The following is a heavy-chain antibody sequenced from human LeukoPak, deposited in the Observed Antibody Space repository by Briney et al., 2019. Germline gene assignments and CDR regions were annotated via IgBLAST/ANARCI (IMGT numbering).Heavy chain of an antibody. V-gene: IGHV4-39*07. CDR2: IYYSGTT. J-gene: IGHJ4*02. CDR3: ARDLSSSTSCYTCIARVLSH. D-gene: IGHD2-2*01. CDR1: GGSISSSSYY. Sequence: SETLSLTCTVSGGSISSSSYYWGWIRQSPGTGLEWIGSIYYSGTTYYNPSLNSRVTISIDTSKNQFSLKLSSVTAADTAMYYCARDLSSSTSCYTCIARVLSHWGQGTQVTVSS.